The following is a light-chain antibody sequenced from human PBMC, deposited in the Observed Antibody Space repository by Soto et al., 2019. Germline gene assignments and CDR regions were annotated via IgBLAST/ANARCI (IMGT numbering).Light chain of an antibody. J-gene: IGKJ2*01. CDR3: QQFGRSPYT. V-gene: IGKV3-20*01. Sequence: EIVLTQSPGTLSLSPGERATLSCRASQSVSSSYVAWYQQKPGQAPRLLIYGASSRATGIADRFSGSGSGTDFTLTISRLEPEDFAVYYCQQFGRSPYTFGQGTKLEIK. CDR1: QSVSSSY. CDR2: GAS.